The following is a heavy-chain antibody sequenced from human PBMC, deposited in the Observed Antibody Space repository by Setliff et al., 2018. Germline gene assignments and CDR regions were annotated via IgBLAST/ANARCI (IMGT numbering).Heavy chain of an antibody. CDR1: GFTFNNYW. Sequence: RLSCEAFGFTFNNYWMSWVRQAPGKGLEWVSTTSGGAGVSTYYADSVKGRFTISRDTSNLYLQMNNLRAEDTAVYYCAKDASYYDILTGANYFDNWGRGTLVTVSS. CDR2: TSGGAGVST. D-gene: IGHD3-9*01. J-gene: IGHJ4*02. V-gene: IGHV3-23*01. CDR3: AKDASYYDILTGANYFDN.